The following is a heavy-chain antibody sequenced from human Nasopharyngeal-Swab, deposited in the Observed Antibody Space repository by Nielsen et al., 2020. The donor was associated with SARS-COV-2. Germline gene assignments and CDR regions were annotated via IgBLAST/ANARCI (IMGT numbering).Heavy chain of an antibody. CDR1: GFTFDDYA. CDR3: AKDLSSGWYGWFDP. D-gene: IGHD6-19*01. J-gene: IGHJ5*02. CDR2: ISWNSGSI. Sequence: GGSLRLSCAASGFTFDDYAMHWVRQAPGKGLEWVSGISWNSGSIGYADSVKGRFTISRDNAKNSLYLQMNSLRAEGTALYYCAKDLSSGWYGWFDPWGQGTLVTVSS. V-gene: IGHV3-9*01.